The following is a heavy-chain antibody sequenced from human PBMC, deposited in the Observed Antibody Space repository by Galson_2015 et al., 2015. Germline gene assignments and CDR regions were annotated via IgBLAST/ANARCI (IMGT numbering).Heavy chain of an antibody. V-gene: IGHV3-33*01. Sequence: SLRLSCAASGFTFSSYGMHWVRQAPGKGLEWVAVIWYDGSNKYYADSVKGRFTISRDNSKNTLYLQMNSLRAEDTAVYYCARDTAGTRGFDYWGQGTLVTVSS. J-gene: IGHJ4*02. D-gene: IGHD6-13*01. CDR2: IWYDGSNK. CDR3: ARDTAGTRGFDY. CDR1: GFTFSSYG.